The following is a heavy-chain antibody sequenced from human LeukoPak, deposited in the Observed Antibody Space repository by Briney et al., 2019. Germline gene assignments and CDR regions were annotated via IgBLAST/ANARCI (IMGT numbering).Heavy chain of an antibody. CDR1: GFTFSSYA. D-gene: IGHD6-6*01. CDR3: AKDLIDLRPRGSSYSSSSGISY. J-gene: IGHJ4*02. Sequence: GRSLRLSCAASGFTFSSYAMHWVRQAPGKGLEWVAFIRYDGSNKYYADSVKGRFTISRDNSKNTLYLQMNSLRAEDTAVYYCAKDLIDLRPRGSSYSSSSGISYWGQGTLVTVSS. V-gene: IGHV3-30*02. CDR2: IRYDGSNK.